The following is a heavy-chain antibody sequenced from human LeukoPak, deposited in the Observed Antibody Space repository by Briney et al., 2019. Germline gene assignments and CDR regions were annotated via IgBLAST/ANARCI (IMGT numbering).Heavy chain of an antibody. Sequence: SETLSLTCAVYGGSFSGYYWSWIRQPPGKGLEWIGEINHSGSTNYNPSLKSRVTISVDTSKNQFSLKLSSVTAADTAVYYCARGGGYNPDYWGQGTLVTVSS. CDR3: ARGGGYNPDY. CDR2: INHSGST. D-gene: IGHD5-24*01. J-gene: IGHJ4*02. V-gene: IGHV4-34*01. CDR1: GGSFSGYY.